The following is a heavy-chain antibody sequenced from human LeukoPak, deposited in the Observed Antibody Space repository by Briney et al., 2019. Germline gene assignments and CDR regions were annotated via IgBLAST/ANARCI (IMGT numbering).Heavy chain of an antibody. Sequence: GGSLRLSCAASGFTFTRYWMNWVRQAPGNGLEWVANIEQDGSEKHYVESVKGRFTISRDNAKNSLYLQMSGLRAEDTAVYYCASDGYVSPFDYWGQGTPVTVSS. J-gene: IGHJ4*02. CDR2: IEQDGSEK. D-gene: IGHD3-22*01. V-gene: IGHV3-7*03. CDR1: GFTFTRYW. CDR3: ASDGYVSPFDY.